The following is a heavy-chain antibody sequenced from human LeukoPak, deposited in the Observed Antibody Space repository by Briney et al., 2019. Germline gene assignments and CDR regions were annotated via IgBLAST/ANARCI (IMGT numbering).Heavy chain of an antibody. J-gene: IGHJ3*02. CDR2: ISGSGGST. Sequence: GGSLRLSCAASGFTFSSYAMSWVRQAPGKGLEWVSAISGSGGSTYYADSVKGRFTISRDNSKNTLYLQMNSLRAEDTAVYYCARDYRITMVRGAMGDAFDIWGQGTMVTVSS. V-gene: IGHV3-23*01. D-gene: IGHD3-10*01. CDR3: ARDYRITMVRGAMGDAFDI. CDR1: GFTFSSYA.